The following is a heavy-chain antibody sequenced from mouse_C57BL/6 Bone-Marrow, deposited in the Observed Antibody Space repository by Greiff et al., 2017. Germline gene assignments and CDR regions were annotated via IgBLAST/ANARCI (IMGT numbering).Heavy chain of an antibody. D-gene: IGHD2-2*01. V-gene: IGHV7-3*01. CDR3: ARCPDGYDVPYAMDY. CDR1: GFTFTDYY. CDR2: IRNKANGYTT. Sequence: EVQRVEPGGGLVQPGGSLSLSCAASGFTFTDYYMSWVRQPPGKALEWLGFIRNKANGYTTEYSASVKGLFTISRDTSQSILSLQMNALRAEDSATYYCARCPDGYDVPYAMDYWGQGTSVTVAS. J-gene: IGHJ4*01.